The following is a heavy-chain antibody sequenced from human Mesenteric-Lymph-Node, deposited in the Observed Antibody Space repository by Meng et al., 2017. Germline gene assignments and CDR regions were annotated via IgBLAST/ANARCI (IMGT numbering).Heavy chain of an antibody. V-gene: IGHV1-8*03. CDR1: GYTFNSYD. J-gene: IGHJ5*02. Sequence: VRVVQCGDRGQEPGALMNATGKGSGYTFNSYDINWVRQATGQGLEWMGWMNPNSGNTGYAQKFQGRVTITRNTSISTAYMELSSLRSEDTAVYYCASTPRNYYDSSGYYGSSWGQGTLVTVSS. CDR2: MNPNSGNT. CDR3: ASTPRNYYDSSGYYGSS. D-gene: IGHD3-22*01.